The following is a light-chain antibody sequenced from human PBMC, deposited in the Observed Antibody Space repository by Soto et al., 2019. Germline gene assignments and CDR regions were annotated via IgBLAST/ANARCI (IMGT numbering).Light chain of an antibody. Sequence: QSVLTQPRSVSGSPGQSVTISCTGTSSDVGGYNYVSWYQQHPGKAPKLMIYDVSKRPSGVPDRFSGSKSGNTAALTVSGLQAEDEAVYYCSSYAGSLVVFGGGTKLTVL. V-gene: IGLV2-11*01. J-gene: IGLJ2*01. CDR2: DVS. CDR3: SSYAGSLVV. CDR1: SSDVGGYNY.